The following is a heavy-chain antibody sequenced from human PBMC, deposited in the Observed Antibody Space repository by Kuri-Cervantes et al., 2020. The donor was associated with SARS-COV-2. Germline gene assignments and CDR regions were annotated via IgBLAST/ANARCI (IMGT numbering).Heavy chain of an antibody. Sequence: GGSLRLSCKGSGYSFTNYWIGWVRQMPGKGLEWMGIIYPGDSDTRYSPSFQGQVTISADKSINTAFLQWSSLKASDTAIYYCARRAYGEEVDYYYMDVWGKGTAGTESS. J-gene: IGHJ6*03. V-gene: IGHV5-51*01. D-gene: IGHD4-17*01. CDR2: IYPGDSDT. CDR3: ARRAYGEEVDYYYMDV. CDR1: GYSFTNYW.